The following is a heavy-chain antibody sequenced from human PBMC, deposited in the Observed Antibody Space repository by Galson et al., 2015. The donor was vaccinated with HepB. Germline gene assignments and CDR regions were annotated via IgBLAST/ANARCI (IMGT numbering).Heavy chain of an antibody. Sequence: SVKVSCKASGYTFTSYGISWVRQAPGQGLEWMGWISAYNRDTNYSQKIQGRVTMTTDTSTSTAYMELRSLRSDDTAVYYCARARYNWNYWGQGTLVTVSS. CDR3: ARARYNWNY. CDR2: ISAYNRDT. CDR1: GYTFTSYG. J-gene: IGHJ4*02. V-gene: IGHV1-18*01. D-gene: IGHD1-20*01.